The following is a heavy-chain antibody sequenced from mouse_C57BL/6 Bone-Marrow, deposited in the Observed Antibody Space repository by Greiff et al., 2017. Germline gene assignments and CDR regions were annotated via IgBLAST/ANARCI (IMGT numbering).Heavy chain of an antibody. Sequence: QVQLQQSGAELVRPGTSVKMSCKASGYTFTNYWIGWAKQRPGHGLEWIGDIYPGGGYTNYNEKFKGKATLTVDKSSSTAYMELNSLTSEDSAVYDCARINYDYAMDYWGQGTSVTVSS. V-gene: IGHV1-63*01. CDR2: IYPGGGYT. D-gene: IGHD2-1*01. J-gene: IGHJ4*01. CDR1: GYTFTNYW. CDR3: ARINYDYAMDY.